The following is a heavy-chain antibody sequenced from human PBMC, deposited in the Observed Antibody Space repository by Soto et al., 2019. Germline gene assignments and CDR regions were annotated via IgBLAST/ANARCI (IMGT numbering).Heavy chain of an antibody. Sequence: KTSETLSLTCTVSGGSISSSSYYWGWIRQPPGKGLEWIGSIYYSGGTYYNPSLKSRVTISVDTSKNQFSLKLSSVTAADTAVYYCARQGGLLWFGELLSSYYYGMDVWGQGTTVTVSS. J-gene: IGHJ6*02. CDR2: IYYSGGT. D-gene: IGHD3-10*01. V-gene: IGHV4-39*01. CDR3: ARQGGLLWFGELLSSYYYGMDV. CDR1: GGSISSSSYY.